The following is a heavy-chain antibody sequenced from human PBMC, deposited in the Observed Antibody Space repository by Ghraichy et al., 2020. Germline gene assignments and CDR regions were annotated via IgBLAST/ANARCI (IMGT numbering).Heavy chain of an antibody. CDR1: GFTFSRYW. D-gene: IGHD3-22*01. J-gene: IGHJ6*02. CDR2: IKKDGSEK. Sequence: GESLNISCAASGFTFSRYWMSWVRQAPGKGLEWVGNIKKDGSEKYYVDSVKGRFTISRDNAKNSLSLQMNSLRAEDTAVYYCARVFYYDNGGYYGGDYYSYGMDVWGQGTTVTVSS. V-gene: IGHV3-7*01. CDR3: ARVFYYDNGGYYGGDYYSYGMDV.